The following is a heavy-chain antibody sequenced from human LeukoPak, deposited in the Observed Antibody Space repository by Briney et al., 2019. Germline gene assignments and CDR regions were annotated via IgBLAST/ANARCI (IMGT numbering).Heavy chain of an antibody. CDR1: GFTFSSYW. CDR3: ARDSRAGYGGY. Sequence: PGGSLRLSCAASGFTFSSYWMHWVRQAPGKGLVWVSHINTDGSSTNYADSVKGRFTISRDNAKNTLYLQMNSLRAEDTAVYYCARDSRAGYGGYWGQGTLVTVSS. J-gene: IGHJ4*02. D-gene: IGHD3-9*01. V-gene: IGHV3-74*01. CDR2: INTDGSST.